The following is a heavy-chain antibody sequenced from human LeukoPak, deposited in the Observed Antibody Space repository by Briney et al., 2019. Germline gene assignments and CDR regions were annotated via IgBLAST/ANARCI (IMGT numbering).Heavy chain of an antibody. CDR1: GFIFKKYW. CDR2: IKEDGSET. CDR3: ARESGIAAAGTDY. D-gene: IGHD6-13*01. J-gene: IGHJ4*02. V-gene: IGHV3-7*01. Sequence: GGSLRLSCAASGFIFKKYWMNWVRQVPGKGLECLANIKEDGSETYYADSVKGRFTISRDNAKNSLYLQMNSLRAEDTAVYYCARESGIAAAGTDYWGQGTLVTVSS.